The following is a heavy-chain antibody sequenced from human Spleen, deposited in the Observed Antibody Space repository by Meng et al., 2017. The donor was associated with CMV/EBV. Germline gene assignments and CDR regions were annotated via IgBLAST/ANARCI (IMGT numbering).Heavy chain of an antibody. D-gene: IGHD1/OR15-1a*01. J-gene: IGHJ5*02. V-gene: IGHV4-39*07. Sequence: GSLRLSCTVSDGSVSSDTYYWSWIRQYPGKGLEWIGSIYYNGNTYYNPSLKSRVTISGDTSKNQFSLKLSSLTAADTALYYCARGETTSGLRFDPWGQGTLVIVSS. CDR2: IYYNGNT. CDR3: ARGETTSGLRFDP. CDR1: DGSVSSDTYY.